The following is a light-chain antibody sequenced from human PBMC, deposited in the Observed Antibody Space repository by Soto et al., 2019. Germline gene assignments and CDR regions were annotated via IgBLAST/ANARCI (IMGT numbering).Light chain of an antibody. Sequence: DIQMTQSPSSLSASVIDRVTITCRASQSISGSLNWYQQKPGKAPKVLIYAASSLQSGVPSRLSGSGSGTDFTLTISSLQPEDFVTYYCQKTYNTPINFGQGTRLEIK. V-gene: IGKV1-39*01. J-gene: IGKJ5*01. CDR2: AAS. CDR1: QSISGS. CDR3: QKTYNTPIN.